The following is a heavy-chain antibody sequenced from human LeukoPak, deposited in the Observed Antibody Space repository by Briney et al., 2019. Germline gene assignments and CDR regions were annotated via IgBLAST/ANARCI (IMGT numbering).Heavy chain of an antibody. CDR1: GYTFTSYG. J-gene: IGHJ4*02. CDR3: ARARLWYDSSGYYDY. V-gene: IGHV1-18*01. CDR2: ISAYNGNT. Sequence: GASVKVSCKASGYTFTSYGISWVRQAPGQGLEWMGWISAYNGNTNYAQKLQGRVTMTTDTSTSTAYMELRSLRSDDTAVYYCARARLWYDSSGYYDYWGQGTLVTVSS. D-gene: IGHD3-22*01.